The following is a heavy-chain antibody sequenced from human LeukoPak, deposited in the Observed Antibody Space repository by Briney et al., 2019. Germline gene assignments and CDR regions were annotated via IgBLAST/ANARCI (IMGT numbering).Heavy chain of an antibody. Sequence: SETLSLTCAVYGGSFSRYYWSWIRQPPGKGLEWIGEINHSGSTNYNPSLKSRVTISVDTSKNQFSLKLSSVTAADTAVYYCARVGYSSSPFDYWGQGTLVTVSS. J-gene: IGHJ4*02. CDR2: INHSGST. D-gene: IGHD6-6*01. CDR1: GGSFSRYY. V-gene: IGHV4-34*01. CDR3: ARVGYSSSPFDY.